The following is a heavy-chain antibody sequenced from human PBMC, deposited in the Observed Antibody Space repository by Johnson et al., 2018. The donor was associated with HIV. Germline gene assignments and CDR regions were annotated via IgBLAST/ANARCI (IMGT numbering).Heavy chain of an antibody. CDR1: GFTFDDYA. CDR3: TTPLLVGANRPSEEGYNDAFDI. J-gene: IGHJ3*02. Sequence: VQLVESGGGLVQPGGSLRLSCAASGFTFDDYAMHWVRQVPGKGLEWVGRIKSKTDGGTTDYAAPVKGRFTISRDDSKNTLYLQMNSLKTEDTAVYYCTTPLLVGANRPSEEGYNDAFDIWGQGTMVTVSS. V-gene: IGHV3-15*01. CDR2: IKSKTDGGTT. D-gene: IGHD1-26*01.